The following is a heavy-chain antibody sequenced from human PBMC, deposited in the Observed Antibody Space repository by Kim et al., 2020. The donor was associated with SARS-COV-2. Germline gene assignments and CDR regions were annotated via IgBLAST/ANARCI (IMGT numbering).Heavy chain of an antibody. V-gene: IGHV1-2*02. CDR2: INPNSGGT. Sequence: ASVKVSCKASGYTFTGYYMHWVRQAPGQGLEWMGWINPNSGGTNYAQKFQGRVTMTRDTSISTAYMELSRLRSDDTAVYYCARSSSWYLGLEYFQHWGQGTLVTVSS. D-gene: IGHD6-13*01. CDR3: ARSSSWYLGLEYFQH. J-gene: IGHJ1*01. CDR1: GYTFTGYY.